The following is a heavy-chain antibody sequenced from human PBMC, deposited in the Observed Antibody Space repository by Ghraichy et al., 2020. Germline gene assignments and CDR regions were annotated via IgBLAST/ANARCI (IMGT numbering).Heavy chain of an antibody. V-gene: IGHV3-30*18. CDR3: AKERDTSGYYSFRGDYYGMDV. CDR2: TSYDGSNK. D-gene: IGHD3-22*01. CDR1: GFTFNRYG. J-gene: IGHJ6*02. Sequence: GGSLRLSCAASGFTFNRYGMQWVRQAPGKGLEWVAVTSYDGSNKFYGGSVQGRFTISRDNSKNTLYLQMNYLRPEDTAVYYCAKERDTSGYYSFRGDYYGMDVWGQGTTVTVSS.